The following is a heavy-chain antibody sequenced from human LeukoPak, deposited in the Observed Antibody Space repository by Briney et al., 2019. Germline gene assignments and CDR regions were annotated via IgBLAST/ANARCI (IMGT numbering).Heavy chain of an antibody. Sequence: ASVKVSCKASGYTFTGYYIHWVRQAPGQGLEWMGWINPISGGTYYAQKFQGRVTMTRDTSISTAYMEMSRLRSDDTAVYYCARVTRTSAQDFDYWGQGTLVTVSS. D-gene: IGHD2-2*01. J-gene: IGHJ4*02. CDR3: ARVTRTSAQDFDY. CDR2: INPISGGT. V-gene: IGHV1-2*02. CDR1: GYTFTGYY.